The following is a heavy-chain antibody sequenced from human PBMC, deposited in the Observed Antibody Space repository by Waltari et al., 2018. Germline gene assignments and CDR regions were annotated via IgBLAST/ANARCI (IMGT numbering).Heavy chain of an antibody. J-gene: IGHJ4*02. CDR3: ARNPRYDSPD. V-gene: IGHV3-66*02. CDR2: IYSGGYT. CDR1: GFPVSNNY. D-gene: IGHD3-22*01. Sequence: VQLAESRGGLVQPGGYLRLSSAASGFPVSNNYMSWVGQAPGKVLEWVSLIYSGGYTQYADSVKGRFTISRDNSKNTLYLQMNSLRVEDTAVYYCARNPRYDSPDWGQGTLVTVSS.